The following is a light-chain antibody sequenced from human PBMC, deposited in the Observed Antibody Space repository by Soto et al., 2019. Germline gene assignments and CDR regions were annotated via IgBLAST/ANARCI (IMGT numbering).Light chain of an antibody. CDR1: SSDFGGYNY. V-gene: IGLV2-8*01. J-gene: IGLJ2*01. CDR2: EVS. CDR3: SSFAGNNNLV. Sequence: QSVLTQPPSASGSPGQSVTISCTGTSSDFGGYNYVSWYQQHPGKAPKLMISEVSKRPSGVPDRFSGSKSGNTAFLTVSGLQAEDEADYYCSSFAGNNNLVFGGGTKLTVL.